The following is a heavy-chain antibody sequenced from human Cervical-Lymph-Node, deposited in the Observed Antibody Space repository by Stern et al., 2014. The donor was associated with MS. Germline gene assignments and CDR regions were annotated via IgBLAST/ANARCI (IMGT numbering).Heavy chain of an antibody. CDR1: GGSISSYY. V-gene: IGHV4-59*01. J-gene: IGHJ4*02. CDR3: ARGPVEMATSSFDY. D-gene: IGHD5-24*01. Sequence: QLQLQESGPGLVKPSETLSLTCTVSGGSISSYYWSWIRQPPGKGLEWIGYIYYSGSTNYNPFLKSRVTISVDTSKNQFSLKLSSVTAADTAVYYCARGPVEMATSSFDYWGQGTLVTVSS. CDR2: IYYSGST.